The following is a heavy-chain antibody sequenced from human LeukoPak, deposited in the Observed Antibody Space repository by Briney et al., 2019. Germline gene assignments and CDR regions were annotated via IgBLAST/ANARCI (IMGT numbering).Heavy chain of an antibody. Sequence: GGSLRLSCAASGFIFSTYWMNWVRQAPGKGLEYVSAITSNGGSTYYADSVKGRFTISRDNSKNTLYLQMSSLRAEDTAVYYCVKGRCSGSSCYGGDYWGQGTLVTVSS. CDR3: VKGRCSGSSCYGGDY. CDR2: ITSNGGST. CDR1: GFIFSTYW. D-gene: IGHD2-2*01. J-gene: IGHJ4*02. V-gene: IGHV3-64D*06.